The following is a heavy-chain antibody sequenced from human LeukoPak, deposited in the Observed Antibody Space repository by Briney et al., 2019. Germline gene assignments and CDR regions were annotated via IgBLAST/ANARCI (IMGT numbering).Heavy chain of an antibody. CDR3: ARGVLTGQFDY. J-gene: IGHJ4*02. D-gene: IGHD3-9*01. V-gene: IGHV3-66*01. Sequence: GGSLRLSCAASGLTVSSNYMSWARQAPGKGLEWVSVFYSGGSTYYADSVKGRFTISRDNSKNTLYLQMNSLRVEDTAVYYCARGVLTGQFDYWGQGTLVTVSS. CDR1: GLTVSSNY. CDR2: FYSGGST.